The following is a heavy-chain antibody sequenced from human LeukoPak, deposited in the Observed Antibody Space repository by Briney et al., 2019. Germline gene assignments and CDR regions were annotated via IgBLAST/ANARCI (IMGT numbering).Heavy chain of an antibody. Sequence: ASVKVSCKASGYDFTTYAISWVRQAPGQGLEWMGWIRANNGDTYYAQNFQGRVTMTTDTSTSTAYMELRSLRSDDTAVYYCARKLLRGLSWFDPWGQGTLVTVSS. CDR2: IRANNGDT. J-gene: IGHJ5*02. V-gene: IGHV1-18*01. CDR3: ARKLLRGLSWFDP. D-gene: IGHD2-15*01. CDR1: GYDFTTYA.